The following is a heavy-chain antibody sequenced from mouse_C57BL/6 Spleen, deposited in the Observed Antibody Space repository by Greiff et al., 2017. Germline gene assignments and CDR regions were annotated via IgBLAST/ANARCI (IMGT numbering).Heavy chain of an antibody. CDR2: ISSGGSYT. CDR1: GFTFSSYG. D-gene: IGHD1-1*01. V-gene: IGHV5-6*01. CDR3: ARVTTVVATNFDY. Sequence: EVQRVESGGDLVKPGGSLKLSCAASGFTFSSYGMSWVRQTPDKRLEWVATISSGGSYTYYPDSVKGRFTISRDNAKNTLYLQMSSLKSEDTAMYYCARVTTVVATNFDYWGQGTTLTVSS. J-gene: IGHJ2*01.